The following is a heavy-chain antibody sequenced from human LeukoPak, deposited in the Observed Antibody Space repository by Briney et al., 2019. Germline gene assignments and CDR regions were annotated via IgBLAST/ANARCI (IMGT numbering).Heavy chain of an antibody. D-gene: IGHD2-21*01. V-gene: IGHV3-48*02. Sequence: AGGSLRLSCAASGFTFDDYGMSWVRQAPGKGLEWISYISTTGTTIHYADSVKGRFAISRDNAKSSLYLQMNSLRDEDTAVYYCARVWQDYSGVDYWGQGTLVTVSS. CDR1: GFTFDDYG. CDR2: ISTTGTTI. CDR3: ARVWQDYSGVDY. J-gene: IGHJ4*02.